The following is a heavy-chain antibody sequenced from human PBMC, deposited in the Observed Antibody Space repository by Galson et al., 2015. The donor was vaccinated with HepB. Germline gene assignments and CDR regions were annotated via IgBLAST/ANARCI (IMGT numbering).Heavy chain of an antibody. Sequence: SLRLSCAASGFTFSSYDMHWVRQATGKGLEWVSAIGTAGDTYYPGSVKGQFTITRENAKNSLYLQMNSLRAGDTAVYFSSALPLPVRLYSSSWYVGPYFDYWGQGTLVTVSS. D-gene: IGHD6-13*01. J-gene: IGHJ4*02. CDR3: SALPLPVRLYSSSWYVGPYFDY. V-gene: IGHV3-13*01. CDR2: IGTAGDT. CDR1: GFTFSSYD.